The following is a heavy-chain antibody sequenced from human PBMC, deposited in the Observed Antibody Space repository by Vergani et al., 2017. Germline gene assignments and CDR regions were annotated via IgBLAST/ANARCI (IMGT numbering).Heavy chain of an antibody. J-gene: IGHJ4*02. Sequence: EVQLVESGGGLVQPGGSLRLSCAASGFTFSSSSMNWVRQAPGKGLEWVSYISSSSSTIYYADSVKGRFTISRDNAKNSLYLQMNSLRAEDTAVYYCARDGPNYYGSGSYHFDYWGQGTLVTVSS. D-gene: IGHD3-10*01. CDR2: ISSSSSTI. CDR3: ARDGPNYYGSGSYHFDY. V-gene: IGHV3-48*01. CDR1: GFTFSSSS.